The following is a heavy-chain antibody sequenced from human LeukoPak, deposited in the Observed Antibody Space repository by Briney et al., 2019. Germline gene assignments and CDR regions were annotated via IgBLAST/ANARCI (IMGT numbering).Heavy chain of an antibody. CDR2: INPSGGST. Sequence: AASVKVSCKASGYTFTSYYMHWVRQAPGQGLGWMGIINPSGGSTSYAQKFQGRVTMTRDTSTSTVYMELSSLRSEDTAVYYCARDTPGYYDSSGYPRPNRSFDYWGQGTLVTVSS. V-gene: IGHV1-46*01. CDR1: GYTFTSYY. J-gene: IGHJ4*02. D-gene: IGHD3-22*01. CDR3: ARDTPGYYDSSGYPRPNRSFDY.